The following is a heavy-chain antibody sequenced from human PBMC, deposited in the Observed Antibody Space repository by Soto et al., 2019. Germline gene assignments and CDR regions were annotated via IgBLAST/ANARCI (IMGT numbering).Heavy chain of an antibody. CDR3: ARSEGAIFGVGYYYYYGMDV. V-gene: IGHV4-31*03. J-gene: IGHJ6*02. D-gene: IGHD3-3*01. Sequence: SETLSLTCTVSGGSISSGDYYWSWIRQHPGKGLEWIGYIYYSGSTYYNPSLKSRVTMSVDTSKNQFSLKLSSVTAADTAVYYCARSEGAIFGVGYYYYYGMDVWGQGTTVTVSS. CDR2: IYYSGST. CDR1: GGSISSGDYY.